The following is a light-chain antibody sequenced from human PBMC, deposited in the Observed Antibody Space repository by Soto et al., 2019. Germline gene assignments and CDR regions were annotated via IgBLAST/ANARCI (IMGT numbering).Light chain of an antibody. CDR1: SSNLGLNP. J-gene: IGLJ2*01. V-gene: IGLV1-51*01. CDR3: AAWDNSVTPGVV. Sequence: QSVLTQPPSASAAPGQMVTISCSGSSSNLGLNPVSWYQQLPGTAPNLIIFDNNKRPSGIPDRFSGSRSGTSATLGITGLQAGDEGDYFCAAWDNSVTPGVVFGGGTKVTVL. CDR2: DNN.